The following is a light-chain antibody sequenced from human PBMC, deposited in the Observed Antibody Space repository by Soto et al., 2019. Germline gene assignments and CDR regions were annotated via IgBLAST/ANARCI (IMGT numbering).Light chain of an antibody. CDR3: SSYTSSSTLVV. Sequence: QSALTQPASVSGSPGQSLTISCTGTSSDVGGYNYVSWYQQQPGKAPKLMIYEVSNRPSGVSNRFSGSKSGNTASLTISGLQAEDEADYYCSSYTSSSTLVVFGGGTQLTVL. J-gene: IGLJ2*01. CDR1: SSDVGGYNY. CDR2: EVS. V-gene: IGLV2-14*01.